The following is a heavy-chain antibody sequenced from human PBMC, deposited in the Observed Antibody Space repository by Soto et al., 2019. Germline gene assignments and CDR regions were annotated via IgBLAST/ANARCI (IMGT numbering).Heavy chain of an antibody. CDR2: INSDGSST. J-gene: IGHJ3*02. CDR3: EREEYNWNYRAFGI. Sequence: PGGSLRLSCAASGFTFSTYWMHWVRQAPGKGLIRVSRINSDGSSTTYADSVKGRFTISRDNAKNTLYLQMNSLRAEDTAVYYCEREEYNWNYRAFGIWGQGKMVT. V-gene: IGHV3-74*01. CDR1: GFTFSTYW. D-gene: IGHD1-7*01.